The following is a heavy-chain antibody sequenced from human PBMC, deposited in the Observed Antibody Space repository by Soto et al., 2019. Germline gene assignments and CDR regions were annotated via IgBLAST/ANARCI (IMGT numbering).Heavy chain of an antibody. D-gene: IGHD3-22*01. V-gene: IGHV4-30-2*05. CDR3: FGNYDSSLDY. CDR1: GGYIRSAGYS. J-gene: IGHJ4*02. CDR2: MYYSGDT. Sequence: NPSETLSLTCAVSGGYIRSAGYSWTWIRQSPGKGLEWIGSMYYSGDTDHKPSLKSRVSLSVDTSQEQFYLILTSVPAAETAVYFGFGNYDSSLDYWRRGTLDTVSS.